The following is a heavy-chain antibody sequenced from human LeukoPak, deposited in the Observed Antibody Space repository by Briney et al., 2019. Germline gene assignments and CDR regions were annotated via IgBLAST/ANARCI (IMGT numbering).Heavy chain of an antibody. J-gene: IGHJ5*02. Sequence: EASVKVSCKASGYTFTGYYMHWVRQAPGQGLEWMGWINPNSGGTNYAQKFQGRVTMTRDTSISTAYMELSTLRSDDTAVYYCAREKMATIPNWFDPWGQGTLVTVSS. D-gene: IGHD5-24*01. CDR2: INPNSGGT. CDR1: GYTFTGYY. V-gene: IGHV1-2*02. CDR3: AREKMATIPNWFDP.